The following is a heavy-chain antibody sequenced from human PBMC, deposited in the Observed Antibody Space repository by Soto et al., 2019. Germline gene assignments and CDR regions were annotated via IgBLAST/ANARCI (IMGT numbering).Heavy chain of an antibody. CDR2: ISYDGSNK. J-gene: IGHJ4*02. D-gene: IGHD5-18*01. Sequence: GGSLRLSCAASGFTFSSYAMHWVRQAPGKGLEWVAVISYDGSNKYYADSVKGRFTISRDNSKNTLYLQMNSLRAEDTAVYYCARELLLQLWLQGYFVYWGPGTLVTLSS. CDR1: GFTFSSYA. V-gene: IGHV3-30-3*01. CDR3: ARELLLQLWLQGYFVY.